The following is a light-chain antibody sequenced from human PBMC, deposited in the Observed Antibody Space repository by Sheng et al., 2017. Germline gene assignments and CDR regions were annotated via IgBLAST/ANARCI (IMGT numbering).Light chain of an antibody. CDR1: QGIANF. V-gene: IGKV1-27*01. Sequence: DIQMTQSPSSLSASVGDRVTITCRATQGIANFLAWYQQKPGKVPKLLIFDASTLQSGVPSRFSGSGSGTSFTLTISSLQPEDVATYYCQKYNSPPWTFGQGTKV. J-gene: IGKJ1*01. CDR3: QKYNSPPWT. CDR2: DAS.